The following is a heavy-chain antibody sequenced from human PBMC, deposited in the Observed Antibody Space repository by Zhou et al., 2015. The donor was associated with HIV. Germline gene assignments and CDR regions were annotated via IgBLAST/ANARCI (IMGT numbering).Heavy chain of an antibody. CDR1: GGTFSSYT. CDR3: ARDGALRDGYERRYFDY. V-gene: IGHV1-69*08. Sequence: QVQLVQSGAEVKKPGSSVKVSCKASGGTFSSYTISWVRQAPGQGLEWMGRIIPILGIANYAQKFQGRVTITADKSTSTAYMELSSLRSEDTAVYYCARDGALRDGYERRYFDYWGQGTLVTVSS. J-gene: IGHJ4*02. D-gene: IGHD5-24*01. CDR2: IIPILGIA.